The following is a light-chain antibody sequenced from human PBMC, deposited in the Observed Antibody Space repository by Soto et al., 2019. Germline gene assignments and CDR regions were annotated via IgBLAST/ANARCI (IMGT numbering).Light chain of an antibody. CDR2: GAS. J-gene: IGKJ1*01. V-gene: IGKV1-39*01. CDR1: QSISSY. CDR3: RQSYSTPWT. Sequence: DIQMTQSPSSLSASVGDRVTITCRPSQSISSYLNWYQQKPGKAPKLLIYGASSLYGGVPSRFSGSGSGTDFALTISSLQPEDFATYYCRQSYSTPWTFGQGTKVEIK.